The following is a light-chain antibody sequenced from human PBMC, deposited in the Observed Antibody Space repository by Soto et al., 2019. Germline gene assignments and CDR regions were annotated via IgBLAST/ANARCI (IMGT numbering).Light chain of an antibody. CDR3: QQYNSYWTWT. Sequence: DIQMTQSPSTLSASVGDRVTITCRASQTIDSWLAWYQQRPGKPPNLLIYKASTLASGVPSRFSGSGSGTEFTLTINSLQPDDFATYYCQQYNSYWTWTFGQGTKVDIK. CDR2: KAS. V-gene: IGKV1-5*03. CDR1: QTIDSW. J-gene: IGKJ1*01.